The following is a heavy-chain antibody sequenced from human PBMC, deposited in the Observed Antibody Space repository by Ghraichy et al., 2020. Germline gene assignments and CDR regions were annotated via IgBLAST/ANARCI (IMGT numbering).Heavy chain of an antibody. J-gene: IGHJ6*02. D-gene: IGHD4/OR15-4a*01. Sequence: SETLSLTCTVSGGSISGYYWSWIRQPPGRGLEWIGYIYYSGNTNYHPSLKSRVTISIDTSKNQFSLKLSSVTAADTAVSYCASTDRLTINPYYYYGMDVWGQATTVTFSS. CDR2: IYYSGNT. CDR3: ASTDRLTINPYYYYGMDV. CDR1: GGSISGYY. V-gene: IGHV4-59*01.